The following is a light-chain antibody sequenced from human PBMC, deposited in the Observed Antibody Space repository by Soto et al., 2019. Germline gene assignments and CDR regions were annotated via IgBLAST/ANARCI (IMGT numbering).Light chain of an antibody. CDR3: QQRSAWLT. J-gene: IGKJ4*01. V-gene: IGKV3D-20*02. CDR2: VAS. Sequence: IVLTQSPGTLSLSPGERATLSCRASQSVSRSYLAWYQQKPGQAPRLLIYVASSRATGIPDRFSGSGSGTDFTLTIRRLEPEDFAVYYCQQRSAWLTFGGGTKVEIK. CDR1: QSVSRSY.